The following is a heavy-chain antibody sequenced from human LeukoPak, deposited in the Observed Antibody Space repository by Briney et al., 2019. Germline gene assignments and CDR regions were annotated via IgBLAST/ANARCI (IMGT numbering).Heavy chain of an antibody. Sequence: PSETLSPTCAVYGGSFSGYYWSWIRQPPGKGLEWIGEINHSGSTNCNPSLKSRVTISVDTSKNQFSLKLSSVTAADTAVYYCARGVIPSAGDYWGQGTLVTVSS. CDR2: INHSGST. CDR1: GGSFSGYY. D-gene: IGHD2/OR15-2a*01. V-gene: IGHV4-34*01. CDR3: ARGVIPSAGDY. J-gene: IGHJ4*02.